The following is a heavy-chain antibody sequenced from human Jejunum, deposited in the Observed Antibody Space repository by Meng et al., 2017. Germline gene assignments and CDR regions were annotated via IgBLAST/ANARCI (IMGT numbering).Heavy chain of an antibody. V-gene: IGHV3-33*01. CDR1: GFTFSSYD. CDR2: IWYDGSNK. CDR3: ARDPPSSGWALDS. Sequence: QVQLVDSGGGVVQPGRSLRLSCAASGFTFSSYDMHWVRQAPGKGLEWVAVIWYDGSNKYYADSVKGRFTISRDNSKNTLYLHMNSLRAEDTAVYYCARDPPSSGWALDSWGQGTLVTVSS. J-gene: IGHJ4*02. D-gene: IGHD6-19*01.